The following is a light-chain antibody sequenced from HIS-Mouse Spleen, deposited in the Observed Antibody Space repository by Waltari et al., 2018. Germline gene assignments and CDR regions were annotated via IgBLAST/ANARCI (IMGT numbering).Light chain of an antibody. V-gene: IGKV3-11*01. CDR1: QSVSSY. CDR3: QQRSNWPPRAIT. Sequence: EIVLTQSPATLSLSPGDRATLSCRASQSVSSYLAWYQQKPGQAPRLLIYDASNRATGIPARFSGSGSGTDFTLTISSLEPEDFAVYYCQQRSNWPPRAITFGQGTRLEIK. CDR2: DAS. J-gene: IGKJ5*01.